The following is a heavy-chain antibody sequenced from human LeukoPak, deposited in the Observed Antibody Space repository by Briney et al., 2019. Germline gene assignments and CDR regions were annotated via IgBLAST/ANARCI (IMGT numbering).Heavy chain of an antibody. V-gene: IGHV4-59*08. D-gene: IGHD1-26*01. J-gene: IGHJ4*02. CDR1: GGSISSYY. CDR2: IYYSGTT. CDR3: ARLRSVGATCYFDY. Sequence: PSETLSLTCTVSGGSISSYYWTWVRQPPGKGLEWIGYIYYSGTTNYNPSLKSRVTISVDTSKNQFSLKLTSVTAADTAVYYCARLRSVGATCYFDYWGQGTLITVSS.